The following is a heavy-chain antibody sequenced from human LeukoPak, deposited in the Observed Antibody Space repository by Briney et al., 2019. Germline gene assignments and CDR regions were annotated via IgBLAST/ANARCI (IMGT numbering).Heavy chain of an antibody. V-gene: IGHV3-30*18. D-gene: IGHD6-19*01. CDR2: ISYDGSNK. CDR1: GFTFSSYG. Sequence: GTSLRLSCAASGFTFSSYGMHWVRQAPGKGLEWVAVISYDGSNKFYADSVKGRFAISRDNSKNTLYLQMNSLRAEDTAVYYCAKAGYSSGWRNFDYWGQGTLDTVSS. CDR3: AKAGYSSGWRNFDY. J-gene: IGHJ4*02.